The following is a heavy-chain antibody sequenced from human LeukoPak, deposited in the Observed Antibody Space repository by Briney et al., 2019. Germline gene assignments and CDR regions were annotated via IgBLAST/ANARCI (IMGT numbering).Heavy chain of an antibody. J-gene: IGHJ4*02. CDR1: GFTFSDYS. CDR2: ISSSGRYI. V-gene: IGHV3-21*01. D-gene: IGHD2-21*02. CDR3: ARDSPGEVVTARGDY. Sequence: AGGSLRLSCAASGFTFSDYSMNWVRQAPGKGLEWVSSISSSGRYIYYADSVKGRFTISRDNAKNSLYLQMNSLRDDDTAMYYCARDSPGEVVTARGDYWGQGTLVTVSS.